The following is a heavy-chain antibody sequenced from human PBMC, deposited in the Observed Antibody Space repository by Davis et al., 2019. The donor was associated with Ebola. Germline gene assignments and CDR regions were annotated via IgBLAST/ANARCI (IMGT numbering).Heavy chain of an antibody. CDR1: GFTFAFSGYT. CDR2: VYETGAAI. D-gene: IGHD4-23*01. V-gene: IGHV3-23*01. J-gene: IGHJ4*02. CDR3: ARWRIGREYIVL. Sequence: PGGSLRLSCEASGFTFAFSGYTLFWLRQAPGRGLEWVSGVYETGAAIYYVDSVKGRFTVSRDDSDNTLSLQMNSLTVEDTAVYYCARWRIGREYIVLWGQGTQVTVS.